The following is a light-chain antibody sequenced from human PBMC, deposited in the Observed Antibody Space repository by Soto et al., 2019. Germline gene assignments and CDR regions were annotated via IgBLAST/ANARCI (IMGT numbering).Light chain of an antibody. V-gene: IGKV3-20*01. J-gene: IGKJ1*01. Sequence: EILMTQSPGTLSLSPGERPTLSCSTSQSVSNNYLAWSQQKPRHAPRLLIFGASTRATGIPDRFSGSGSGTDFTLTISRLEPEDFAVYYCQQYGTSFWTFGQGTKVDIK. CDR3: QQYGTSFWT. CDR2: GAS. CDR1: QSVSNNY.